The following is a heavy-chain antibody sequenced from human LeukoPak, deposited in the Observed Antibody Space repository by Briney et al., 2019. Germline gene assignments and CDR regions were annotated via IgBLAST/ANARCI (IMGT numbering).Heavy chain of an antibody. D-gene: IGHD2-2*01. CDR2: INHSGST. CDR1: GGSFSGYY. Sequence: PSETLSLTCAVYGGSFSGYYWSWIRQPPGKGLEWIGEINHSGSTNYNPSLKSRVTISVDTSKNQFSLKLSSVTAADTAVYYCASPFSSTSCRVGGPFNYWGQGTLVTVSS. CDR3: ASPFSSTSCRVGGPFNY. J-gene: IGHJ4*02. V-gene: IGHV4-34*01.